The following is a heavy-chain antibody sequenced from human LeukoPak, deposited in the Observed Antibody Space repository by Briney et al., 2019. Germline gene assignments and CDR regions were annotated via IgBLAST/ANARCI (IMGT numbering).Heavy chain of an antibody. D-gene: IGHD3-3*01. CDR3: SLWSGYSSDY. V-gene: IGHV4-34*01. Sequence: PSETLSLTCAVYGGSFSGYYWSWIRQPPGKGLEWIGEINYSGSTNYNPSLKSRVTISVDTSKNQFSLKLSSVTAADTAVYYCSLWSGYSSDYWGQGTLVTVSS. J-gene: IGHJ4*02. CDR1: GGSFSGYY. CDR2: INYSGST.